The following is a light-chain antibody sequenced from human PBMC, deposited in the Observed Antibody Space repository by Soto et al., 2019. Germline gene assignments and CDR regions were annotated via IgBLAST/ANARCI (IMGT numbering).Light chain of an antibody. CDR3: QQYSIWRT. J-gene: IGKJ1*01. CDR2: GAS. CDR1: ESVSTN. V-gene: IGKV3-15*01. Sequence: EIVMTQSPATLSLAPWGRVTLSCRASESVSTNLAWYQQKAGQAPRLLIYGASTRATGIPARFSGSGSGTEFTLTISGLQSEDFAVYYCQQYSIWRTFGQGTKVDI.